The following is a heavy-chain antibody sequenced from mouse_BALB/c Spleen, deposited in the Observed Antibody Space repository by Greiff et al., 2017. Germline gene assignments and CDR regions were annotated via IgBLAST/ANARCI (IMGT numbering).Heavy chain of an antibody. D-gene: IGHD1-2*01. J-gene: IGHJ3*01. V-gene: IGHV5-6-3*01. Sequence: EVKLEESGGGLVQPGGSLKLSCAASGFTFSSYGMSWVRQTPDKRLELVATINSNGGSTYYPDSVKGRFTISRDNAKNTLYLQMSSLKSEDTAMYYCARGGNGYFAYWGQGTLVTVSA. CDR2: INSNGGST. CDR3: ARGGNGYFAY. CDR1: GFTFSSYG.